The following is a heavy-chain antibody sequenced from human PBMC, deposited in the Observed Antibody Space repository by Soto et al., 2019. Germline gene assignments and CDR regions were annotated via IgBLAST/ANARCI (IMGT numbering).Heavy chain of an antibody. CDR2: LRDDANYA. Sequence: QVQLVESGGGVVQPGTSLRLSCAASGFTFSNYGMHWVRQAPGKGLEWVAVLRDDANYAYYADSVKGRFTISRDNSKNQVYMQMGSLRAEDPAVYCCARPYSSKSNWFDPRGPGNLVNGSS. D-gene: IGHD6-19*01. J-gene: IGHJ5*02. CDR1: GFTFSNYG. CDR3: ARPYSSKSNWFDP. V-gene: IGHV3-33*01.